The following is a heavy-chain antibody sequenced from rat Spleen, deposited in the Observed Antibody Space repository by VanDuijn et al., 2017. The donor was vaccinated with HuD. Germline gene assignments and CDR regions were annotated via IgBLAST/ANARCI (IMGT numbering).Heavy chain of an antibody. CDR2: ITNSGGST. J-gene: IGHJ3*01. Sequence: EVQLVESGGGLVQPGRSLKLSCAASGFTFSNYGIHWIRQAPTKGLEWVASITNSGGSTYYRDSVKGRFTISRDNAKSTLYLQMDSLRSEDTATYFCARHYYDGSYYPNWFAYWGQGTLVTVSS. D-gene: IGHD1-12*02. CDR3: ARHYYDGSYYPNWFAY. V-gene: IGHV5-19*01. CDR1: GFTFSNYG.